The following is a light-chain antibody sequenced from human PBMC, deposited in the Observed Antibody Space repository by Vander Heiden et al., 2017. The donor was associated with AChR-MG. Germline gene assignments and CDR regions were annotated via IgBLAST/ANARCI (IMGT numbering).Light chain of an antibody. Sequence: SSELTQDPAVSVALGQTVRITCQGDSLRAYYASWYQKKPGQAPILVMYGRNNRPSGIQDRFSGSSSRNTASLIITGAQAEDEADYYCNSRDNSGNHPVFGGGTTLTVL. CDR3: NSRDNSGNHPV. CDR2: GRN. V-gene: IGLV3-19*01. J-gene: IGLJ3*02. CDR1: SLRAYY.